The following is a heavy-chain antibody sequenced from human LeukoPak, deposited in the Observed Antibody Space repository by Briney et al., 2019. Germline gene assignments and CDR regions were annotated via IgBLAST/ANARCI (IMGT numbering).Heavy chain of an antibody. CDR1: GFIFSNCW. CDR3: VRDDDRPDNGLDY. D-gene: IGHD3-22*01. V-gene: IGHV3-74*01. J-gene: IGHJ4*02. Sequence: PGGSLRLSCAASGFIFSNCWMHWVRQAPGKGLEWVSHISSDGTNTNYANSVKGRFTISRDNAKNTLYLQMNSLRADDTAVYYCVRDDDRPDNGLDYWGQGTLVTVSS. CDR2: ISSDGTNT.